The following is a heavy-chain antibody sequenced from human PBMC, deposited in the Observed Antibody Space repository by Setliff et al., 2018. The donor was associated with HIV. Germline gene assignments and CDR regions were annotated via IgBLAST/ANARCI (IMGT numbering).Heavy chain of an antibody. Sequence: ASVKVSCKVSGYSFTDYYMHWVQQAPGNGLEWMGLVDPENGETIYAEKFQGRVTVTRDTSINTVYMEVSSLRSEDTAVYYCARARYYDYIWGSYPHFDYWGQGTLVTVSS. D-gene: IGHD3-16*02. CDR2: VDPENGET. CDR1: GYSFTDYY. J-gene: IGHJ4*02. V-gene: IGHV1-69-2*01. CDR3: ARARYYDYIWGSYPHFDY.